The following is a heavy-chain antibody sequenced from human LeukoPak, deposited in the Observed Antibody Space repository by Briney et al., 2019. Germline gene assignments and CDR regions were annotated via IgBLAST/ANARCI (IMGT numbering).Heavy chain of an antibody. D-gene: IGHD1-26*01. CDR1: GYTFTTYG. J-gene: IGHJ3*02. V-gene: IGHV1-18*01. CDR3: ARGIVGALLGAFDI. CDR2: ISGNNGNT. Sequence: ASVKVSCKASGYTFTTYGISWVRQAPGQGLEWMGWISGNNGNTNYAQKLQGRVTMTTDTSTSTAYMELRSLRSDDTAVYYCARGIVGALLGAFDIWGQGTMVTVSS.